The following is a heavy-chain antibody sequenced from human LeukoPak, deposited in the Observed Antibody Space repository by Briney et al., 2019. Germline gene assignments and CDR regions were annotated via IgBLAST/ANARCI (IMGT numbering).Heavy chain of an antibody. J-gene: IGHJ5*02. CDR1: GYTLTELS. Sequence: ASVKVSCKVSGYTLTELSMHWVRQAPGKGLEWMGGFDPEDGETIYAQKFQGRVTMTEDTSTDTAYMELSSLRSEDTAVYYCATDPSRLIIAAAGTLVLDPWGQGTLVTVSS. CDR3: ATDPSRLIIAAAGTLVLDP. V-gene: IGHV1-24*01. D-gene: IGHD6-13*01. CDR2: FDPEDGET.